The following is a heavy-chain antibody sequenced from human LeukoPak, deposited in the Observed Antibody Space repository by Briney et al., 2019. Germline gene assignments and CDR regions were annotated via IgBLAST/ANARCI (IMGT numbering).Heavy chain of an antibody. CDR3: AGGNGYPFHY. J-gene: IGHJ4*02. Sequence: SQTLSLTCAISGDSLSSNSGTWNWVRQSPSRGLEWLRRTYYRSKWYNDYAVSVKGRVTINPDAYKNQFSLQLNSVTPEDTAMYYCAGGNGYPFHYWGQGTLVTVSS. D-gene: IGHD3-16*01. CDR2: TYYRSKWYN. CDR1: GDSLSSNSGT. V-gene: IGHV6-1*01.